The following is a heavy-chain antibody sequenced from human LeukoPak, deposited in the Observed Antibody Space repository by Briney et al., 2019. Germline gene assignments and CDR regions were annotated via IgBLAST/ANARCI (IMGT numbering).Heavy chain of an antibody. V-gene: IGHV3-23*01. J-gene: IGHJ4*02. CDR3: ARDRSGGYVSYFDY. D-gene: IGHD3-22*01. CDR1: GFTFSNYA. CDR2: ISDSGGST. Sequence: PGGSLRLSCAASGFTFSNYAMSWVRQAPGKGLECGSGISDSGGSTYYADSVKGRFTISRDNAKNSLYLQMNSLRDEDTAVYFCARDRSGGYVSYFDYWGQGTLVPVSS.